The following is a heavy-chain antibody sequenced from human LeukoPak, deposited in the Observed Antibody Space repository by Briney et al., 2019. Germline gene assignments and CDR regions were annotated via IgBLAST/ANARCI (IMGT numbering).Heavy chain of an antibody. Sequence: GGSLRLSCAASGFTFNNYWMTWVRQAPGKGLEWVSSISSSSSYIYYADSVKGRFTISRDNAKNSLYLQMNSLRAEDTAVYYCARAHYYGSGSQDGFDYWGQGTLVTVSS. CDR3: ARAHYYGSGSQDGFDY. D-gene: IGHD3-10*01. J-gene: IGHJ4*02. V-gene: IGHV3-21*01. CDR2: ISSSSSYI. CDR1: GFTFNNYW.